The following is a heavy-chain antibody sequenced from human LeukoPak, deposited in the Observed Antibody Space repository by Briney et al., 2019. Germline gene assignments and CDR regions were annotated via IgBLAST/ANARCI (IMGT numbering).Heavy chain of an antibody. J-gene: IGHJ4*02. V-gene: IGHV3-30*18. Sequence: PGRSLRLSCAASGFTVSSYGMHWVRQALGKGLEWVAVISYDGSNKYYADSVKGRFTISRDNSKNTLYLQMNSLRAEDTAVYYCAKAELLWFGELSFDYWGQGTLVTVSS. CDR1: GFTVSSYG. CDR3: AKAELLWFGELSFDY. CDR2: ISYDGSNK. D-gene: IGHD3-10*01.